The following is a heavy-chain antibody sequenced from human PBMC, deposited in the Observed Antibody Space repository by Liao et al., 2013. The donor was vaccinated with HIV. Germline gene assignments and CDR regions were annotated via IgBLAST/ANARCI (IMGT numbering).Heavy chain of an antibody. CDR2: VYTSGST. V-gene: IGHV4-4*07. CDR3: ARGVPPDY. D-gene: IGHD2-8*01. Sequence: QLQLQESGPGLVKPSETLSLTCSVSGGAIGSYYWSWIRQPAGKRLEWIGRVYTSGSTNYNPSLESRVTMSVDTSRNEFSLNLILLTAADTAVYYCARGVPPDYWGQGTLVSVSS. J-gene: IGHJ4*02. CDR1: GGAIGSYY.